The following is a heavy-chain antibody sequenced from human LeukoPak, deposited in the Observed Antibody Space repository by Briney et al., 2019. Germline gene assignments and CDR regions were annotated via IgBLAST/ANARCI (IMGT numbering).Heavy chain of an antibody. V-gene: IGHV3-74*01. J-gene: IGHJ3*02. CDR2: INSDGSST. Sequence: GGSLRLSCAASGFTFSSYWMHWVRQAPGKGLVWVSRINSDGSSTSYADSVKGRFTISRDNAKNTLYLQMNSLRAEDTAVYYCVTAAGLKLDAFDIWGQGPMVTVSS. CDR1: GFTFSSYW. D-gene: IGHD6-13*01. CDR3: VTAAGLKLDAFDI.